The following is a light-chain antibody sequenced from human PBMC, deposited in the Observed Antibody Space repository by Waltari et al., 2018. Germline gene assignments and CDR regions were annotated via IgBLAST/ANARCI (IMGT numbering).Light chain of an antibody. V-gene: IGKV3-11*01. Sequence: EIVLTQSPATLSLSPGERATLSCRARQSVSYSLAWYQQKPGQTPSLLIYSASNRATGIPARFSGSGSGSDFTLTISSLEPEDFAVYYCQQRSSWPRTFGQGTKVEIK. CDR3: QQRSSWPRT. J-gene: IGKJ1*01. CDR2: SAS. CDR1: QSVSYS.